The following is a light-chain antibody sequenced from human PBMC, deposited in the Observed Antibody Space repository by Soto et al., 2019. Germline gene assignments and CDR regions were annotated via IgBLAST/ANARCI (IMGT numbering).Light chain of an antibody. CDR3: QQYSSYRWT. J-gene: IGKJ1*01. Sequence: DIQMTQSPSTLSASVGDRVTITCRASQSISIWLAWYQQKPGQAPKLLVYKASSVKSGVPLRFSGSGSGTEFTLHISSLQPDDFATYYCQQYSSYRWTFGQGTKVEIK. CDR2: KAS. CDR1: QSISIW. V-gene: IGKV1-5*03.